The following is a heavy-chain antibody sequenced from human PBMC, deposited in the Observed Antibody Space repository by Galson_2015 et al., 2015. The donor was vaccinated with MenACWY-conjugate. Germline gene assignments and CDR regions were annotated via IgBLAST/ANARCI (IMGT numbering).Heavy chain of an antibody. CDR3: ARPYMGAWFDP. CDR1: GFTFSSYW. D-gene: IGHD3-16*01. Sequence: SLRLSCAASGFTFSSYWMHWVRQAPGKGLVWVSRINSDGSSTSYADSVKGRFTISRDNAKNTLYLQMNSLRAEDTAVYYCARPYMGAWFDPWGQGTLVTVSS. J-gene: IGHJ5*02. CDR2: INSDGSST. V-gene: IGHV3-74*01.